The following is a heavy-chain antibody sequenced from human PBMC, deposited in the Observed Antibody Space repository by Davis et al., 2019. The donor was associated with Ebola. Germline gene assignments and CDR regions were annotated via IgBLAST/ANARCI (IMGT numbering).Heavy chain of an antibody. J-gene: IGHJ4*02. D-gene: IGHD3/OR15-3a*01. V-gene: IGHV4-38-2*01. CDR2: IYYSGST. Sequence: ESLKISCAASGFTFSDYYMSWIRQAPGKGLEWIGSIYYSGSTYYNPSLKSRVTISVDTSKNQFSLKLSSVTAADTAVYYCARARLDYYFDYWGQGTLVTVSS. CDR1: GFTFSDYY. CDR3: ARARLDYYFDY.